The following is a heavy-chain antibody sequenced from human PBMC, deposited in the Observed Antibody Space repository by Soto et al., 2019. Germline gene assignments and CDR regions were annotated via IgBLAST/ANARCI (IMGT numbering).Heavy chain of an antibody. J-gene: IGHJ3*02. CDR3: TAPEDTDDWCGNYAFDI. CDR1: GFTFTNAW. CDR2: LKSKTDGGAT. D-gene: IGHD2-8*02. Sequence: EVQLVESGGGLVRPGGSLRLSCTASGFTFTNAWMHWVRQAPGKGLEWIGRLKSKTDGGATDYAAPVKGRFTISRDDSKNTLYLQMNSLKTEDSAVYYCTAPEDTDDWCGNYAFDIWGQGTMVTVSS. V-gene: IGHV3-15*01.